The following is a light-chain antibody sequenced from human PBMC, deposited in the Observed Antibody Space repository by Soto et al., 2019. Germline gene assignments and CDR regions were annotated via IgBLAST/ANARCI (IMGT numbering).Light chain of an antibody. CDR1: SSNIGSKT. V-gene: IGLV1-44*01. CDR2: SNN. Sequence: QAVVTQPPSASGTPGQRVNISCSGSSSNIGSKTVNWYQQLPGTAPKLLIYSNNQRPSGVPDRFSGSKSGTSASLAISGLQSEDEADYYCAAWDDSLNGNWVFGGGTKVTVL. CDR3: AAWDDSLNGNWV. J-gene: IGLJ3*02.